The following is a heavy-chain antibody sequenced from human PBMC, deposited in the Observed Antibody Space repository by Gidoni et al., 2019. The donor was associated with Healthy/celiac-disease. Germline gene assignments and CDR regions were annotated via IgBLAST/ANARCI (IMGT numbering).Heavy chain of an antibody. CDR3: AREDRFDKRGY. Sequence: QVQLVQSGAEVKKPGSSVKVSCTASGGNFSSYTISWVRQAPGQGLEWMGRIIPILGIANYAQKFQGRVTITADKSTSTAYMELSSLGSEDTAVYYCAREDRFDKRGYWGQGTLVTVSS. J-gene: IGHJ4*02. CDR2: IIPILGIA. D-gene: IGHD3-16*02. CDR1: GGNFSSYT. V-gene: IGHV1-69*08.